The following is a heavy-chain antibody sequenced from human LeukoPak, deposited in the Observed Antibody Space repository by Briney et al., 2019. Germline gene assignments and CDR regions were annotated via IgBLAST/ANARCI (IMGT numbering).Heavy chain of an antibody. CDR2: INPRSGGT. D-gene: IGHD2-21*02. V-gene: IGHV1-2*02. CDR3: GRVAYCGSGCYYYFDY. CDR1: GYTFTDNY. J-gene: IGHJ4*02. Sequence: ASVKVSCKASGYTFTDNYIHWVRQASGQGLEWMGWINPRSGGTSYGQKFQGRVTVTRDTSISTAYMELSSLTSDDTAVYYCGRVAYCGSGCYYYFDYWGQGTLVTVSS.